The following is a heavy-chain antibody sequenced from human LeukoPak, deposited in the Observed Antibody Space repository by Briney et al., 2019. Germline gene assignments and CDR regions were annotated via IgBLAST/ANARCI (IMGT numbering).Heavy chain of an antibody. V-gene: IGHV1-18*01. D-gene: IGHD6-19*01. CDR1: GYTFTSYG. J-gene: IGHJ3*02. CDR2: ISAYNGNT. CDR3: ARVPFGSGWYPSLVGAFDI. Sequence: ASVKVSCKASGYTFTSYGISWVRQAPGQGLEWMGWISAYNGNTNYAQKLQGRVTMTTDTSTSTAYMELRSLRSDDTAVYYCARVPFGSGWYPSLVGAFDIWGQGTMVTVSS.